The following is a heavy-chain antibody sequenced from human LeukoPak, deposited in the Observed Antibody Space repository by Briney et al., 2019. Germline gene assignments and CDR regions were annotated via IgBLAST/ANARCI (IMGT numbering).Heavy chain of an antibody. CDR2: ISAYNGNT. CDR3: ARAGTLLTWYCYYMDV. Sequence: ASVKVSCKASGYTFTSYGISWVRQAPGQGLEWMGWISAYNGNTNYAQKLQGRVTMTTDTSTSTAYMELRSLRSDDTAVYYCARAGTLLTWYCYYMDVWGKGTTVTISS. J-gene: IGHJ6*03. V-gene: IGHV1-18*01. D-gene: IGHD4/OR15-4a*01. CDR1: GYTFTSYG.